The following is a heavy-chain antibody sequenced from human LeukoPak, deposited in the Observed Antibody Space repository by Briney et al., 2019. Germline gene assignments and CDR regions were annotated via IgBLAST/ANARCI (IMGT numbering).Heavy chain of an antibody. CDR1: GGSFSGYY. CDR3: ARSIADAFDI. Sequence: SETLSLTCAVYGGSFSGYYWSWIRQPAGKGLEWIGRIYTSGSTNYNPSLKSRVTMSVDTSKNQFSLKLSSVTAADTAVYYCARSIADAFDIWGQGTMVTVSS. CDR2: IYTSGST. V-gene: IGHV4-59*10. J-gene: IGHJ3*02. D-gene: IGHD3-16*02.